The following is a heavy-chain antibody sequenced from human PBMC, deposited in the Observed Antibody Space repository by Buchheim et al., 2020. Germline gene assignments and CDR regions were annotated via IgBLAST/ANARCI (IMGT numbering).Heavy chain of an antibody. CDR2: MNHSGNT. Sequence: QVQLQQWGAGLLKPSETLSLTCAVYGGSFSGYSWTWIRQPPGKGPEWIGEMNHSGNTNYSPSLKSRVTISVDTSNNRFSLKLSSVTAADTAVYYCARGGYSYTFDYWGQGTL. V-gene: IGHV4-34*01. D-gene: IGHD5-18*01. J-gene: IGHJ4*02. CDR1: GGSFSGYS. CDR3: ARGGYSYTFDY.